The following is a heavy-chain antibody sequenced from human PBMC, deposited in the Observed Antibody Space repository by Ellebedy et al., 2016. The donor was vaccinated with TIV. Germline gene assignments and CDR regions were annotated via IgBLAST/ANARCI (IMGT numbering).Heavy chain of an antibody. CDR2: INTDGRYS. D-gene: IGHD3-22*01. J-gene: IGHJ5*02. CDR3: ASGYDSSSYVRPDH. V-gene: IGHV3-11*03. CDR1: GFTFSDYY. Sequence: AASGFTFSDYYMSWIRQAPGEGLEWISFINTDGRYSKSADSVRGRFTISRDNAKNAVFLQMTSLRPDDSAVYYCASGYDSSSYVRPDHWGQGVLVTVSA.